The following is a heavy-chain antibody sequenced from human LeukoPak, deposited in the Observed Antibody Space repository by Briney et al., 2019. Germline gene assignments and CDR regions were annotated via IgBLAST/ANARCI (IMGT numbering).Heavy chain of an antibody. Sequence: SETLSLTCTVSGGSISSSSYYWGWIRQPPGKGLEWIGSIYYSGSTYYNPSLKSRVTISVDTSKNQFSLKLSSVTAADTAVYYCARHPGYSSGWYWNYFDYWGQGTLVTVSS. CDR2: IYYSGST. D-gene: IGHD6-19*01. CDR1: GGSISSSSYY. J-gene: IGHJ4*02. V-gene: IGHV4-39*01. CDR3: ARHPGYSSGWYWNYFDY.